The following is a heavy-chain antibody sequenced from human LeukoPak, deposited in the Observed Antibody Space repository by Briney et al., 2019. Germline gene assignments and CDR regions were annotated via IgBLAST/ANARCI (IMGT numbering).Heavy chain of an antibody. Sequence: GGSLRLSCAASGFTFSSYEMNWVRQAPGKGLEWVSYISSSGSTIYYADSVKGRFTISRNNAKNSLYLQMNSLRAEDTAVYYCARTYYYDSSGYSPDYWGQGTPVTVSS. CDR1: GFTFSSYE. J-gene: IGHJ4*02. V-gene: IGHV3-48*03. CDR3: ARTYYYDSSGYSPDY. D-gene: IGHD3-22*01. CDR2: ISSSGSTI.